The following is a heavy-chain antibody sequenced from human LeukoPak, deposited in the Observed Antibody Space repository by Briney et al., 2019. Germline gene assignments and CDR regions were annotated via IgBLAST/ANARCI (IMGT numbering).Heavy chain of an antibody. CDR2: ISGSGGST. Sequence: GGSLRLSCAASGFTFSSYGMSWVRQAPGKGLEWVSAISGSGGSTYYADSVKGRFTISRDNSKNTPYLQMNSLRAEDTAVYYCAKVRFGVTARYYFDYWGQGTLVTVSS. V-gene: IGHV3-23*01. D-gene: IGHD3-10*01. CDR3: AKVRFGVTARYYFDY. J-gene: IGHJ4*02. CDR1: GFTFSSYG.